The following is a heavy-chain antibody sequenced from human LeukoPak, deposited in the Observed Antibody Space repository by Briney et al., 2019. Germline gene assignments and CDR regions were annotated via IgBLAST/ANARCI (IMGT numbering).Heavy chain of an antibody. Sequence: SETLSLTCAVYGGSFSGYYWSWIRQPPGKGLEWIGYVYYSGSTNYNPSLESRVTISVDTSKNQFSLKLSSVTAADTAVYYCARGVVILRCWFDPWGQGTLVTVSS. CDR3: ARGVVILRCWFDP. J-gene: IGHJ5*02. CDR1: GGSFSGYY. V-gene: IGHV4-59*12. CDR2: VYYSGST. D-gene: IGHD5-12*01.